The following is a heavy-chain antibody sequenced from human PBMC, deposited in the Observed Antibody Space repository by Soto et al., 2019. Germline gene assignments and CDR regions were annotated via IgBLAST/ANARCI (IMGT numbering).Heavy chain of an antibody. CDR2: ISAHNGNT. D-gene: IGHD1-1*01. V-gene: IGHV1-18*01. J-gene: IGHJ4*02. CDR1: GYAFTTYG. CDR3: ARGRYGDY. Sequence: QDHLVQSGAEVKKPGASVKVSCKDSGYAFTTYGITWVRQAPGQGLEWMGWISAHNGNTNYAQKLQGRVTVTRDTSTSIAYMELRSLRSDDTAVYYCARGRYGDYWGQGALVTVSS.